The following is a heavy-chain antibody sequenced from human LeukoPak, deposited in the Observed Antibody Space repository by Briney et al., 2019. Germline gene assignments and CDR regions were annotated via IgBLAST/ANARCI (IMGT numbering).Heavy chain of an antibody. D-gene: IGHD3-3*01. CDR3: ARVGLDFWSGYSSFDY. Sequence: SQTLSLTCAISGDSVSSNSAAWNWIRQSPSRGLEWLGRTYYRSKWYNDYAVSVKSRITINPDTSKNQFSLQLNSVTPEDTAAYYCARVGLDFWSGYSSFDYWGQGTLVTVSS. V-gene: IGHV6-1*01. J-gene: IGHJ4*02. CDR1: GDSVSSNSAA. CDR2: TYYRSKWYN.